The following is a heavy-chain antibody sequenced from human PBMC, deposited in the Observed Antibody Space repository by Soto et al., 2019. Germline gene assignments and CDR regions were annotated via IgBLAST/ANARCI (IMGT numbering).Heavy chain of an antibody. CDR2: IKSKTDGGTT. CDR1: SVSNAW. V-gene: IGHV3-15*07. Sequence: SVSNAWMNWVRQAPGKGLEWVGRIKSKTDGGTTDYAAPVKGRFTISRDDSKNTLYLQMNSLKTEDTAVYYCTTCRLVVAAPGFDYWGQGTLVTVSS. CDR3: TTCRLVVAAPGFDY. J-gene: IGHJ4*02. D-gene: IGHD2-15*01.